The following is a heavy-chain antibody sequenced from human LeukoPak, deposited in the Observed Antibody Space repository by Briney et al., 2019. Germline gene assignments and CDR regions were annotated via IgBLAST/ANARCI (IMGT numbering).Heavy chain of an antibody. CDR1: GGSISSYY. D-gene: IGHD5-12*01. J-gene: IGHJ4*02. V-gene: IGHV4-39*01. Sequence: SETLCLTCTVSGGSISSYYWGWIRQPPGKGLEWIGSIYYTGSTYYNPSLKSRVTIFVDTSKNHFSLKLSSVTAADTAVYYCARQGYNGYDSPFYFDYWGQGTLVTVSS. CDR2: IYYTGST. CDR3: ARQGYNGYDSPFYFDY.